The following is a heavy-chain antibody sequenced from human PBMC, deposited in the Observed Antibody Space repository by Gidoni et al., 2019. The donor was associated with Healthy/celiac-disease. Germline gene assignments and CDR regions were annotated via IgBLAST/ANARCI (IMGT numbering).Heavy chain of an antibody. CDR2: IYSGGST. J-gene: IGHJ5*02. Sequence: EVQLVESGGGLVQPGGSLRLSCAASGCTVSSNYMSWVRQAPGKGLEWVSVIYSGGSTYYADSVKGRFTISRDNSKNTLYLQMNSLRAEDTAVYYCARAYSSSLDWLDPWGQGTLVTVSS. V-gene: IGHV3-66*01. CDR3: ARAYSSSLDWLDP. CDR1: GCTVSSNY. D-gene: IGHD6-13*01.